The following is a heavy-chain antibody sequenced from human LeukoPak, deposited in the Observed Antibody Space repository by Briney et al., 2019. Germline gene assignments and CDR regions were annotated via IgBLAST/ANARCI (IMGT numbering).Heavy chain of an antibody. Sequence: GGSLRLSCAASGFTFSSYSMNWVRQAPGKGLEWVSAISGSGGSTYYADSVKGRFTISRDNSKNTLYLQMNSLRAEDTAVYYCAKGGRKGATLSDGMDVWGQGTTVTVSS. CDR3: AKGGRKGATLSDGMDV. V-gene: IGHV3-23*01. D-gene: IGHD1-26*01. CDR2: ISGSGGST. J-gene: IGHJ6*02. CDR1: GFTFSSYS.